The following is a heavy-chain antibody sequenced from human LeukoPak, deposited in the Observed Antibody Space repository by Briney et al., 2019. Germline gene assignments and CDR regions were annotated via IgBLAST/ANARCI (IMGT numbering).Heavy chain of an antibody. V-gene: IGHV3-23*01. CDR1: GFTFSSYA. D-gene: IGHD6-13*01. CDR2: ISGSGGST. CDR3: AKTRARGIAAASTDFDY. Sequence: GGSLRLSCAASGFTFSSYAMSWVRQAPGKGLEWVSAISGSGGSTYYADSVKGRFTISRDNSKNTLYLQMNSLRAEDTAVYYCAKTRARGIAAASTDFDYWGQGTLVTVSS. J-gene: IGHJ4*02.